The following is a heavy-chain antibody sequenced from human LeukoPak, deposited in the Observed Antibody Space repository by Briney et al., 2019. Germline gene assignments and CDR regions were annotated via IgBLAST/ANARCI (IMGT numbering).Heavy chain of an antibody. J-gene: IGHJ1*01. D-gene: IGHD3/OR15-3a*01. CDR3: AREGL. CDR1: GVSFRNYA. Sequence: ASVKVSCKASGVSFRNYALSWVRQAPGQGLEWMGGIIPMFGTANYAQKVRGRITITADEFTSTVYLELTSLRSEDTAVYYCAREGLWGQGTLVIVSS. CDR2: IIPMFGTA. V-gene: IGHV1-69*13.